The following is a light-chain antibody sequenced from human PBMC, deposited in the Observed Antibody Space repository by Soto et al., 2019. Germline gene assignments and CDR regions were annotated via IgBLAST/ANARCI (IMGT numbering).Light chain of an antibody. CDR2: AAS. J-gene: IGKJ5*01. CDR1: QSITMW. Sequence: DIKIPQCPSTLYASVGDRVTMTCQASQSITMWLAWYQQKPGKAPKLLIYAASSLQSGVPSRFSGSGSGTDFTLTISSLQHEDFSTYYCQQANSFLRGTFAQGTRLEIK. V-gene: IGKV1-12*01. CDR3: QQANSFLRGT.